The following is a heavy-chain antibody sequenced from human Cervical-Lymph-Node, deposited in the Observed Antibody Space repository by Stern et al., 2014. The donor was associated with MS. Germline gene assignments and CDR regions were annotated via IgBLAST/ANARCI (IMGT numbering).Heavy chain of an antibody. CDR1: SGTISSGGFY. D-gene: IGHD1-14*01. J-gene: IGHJ4*02. CDR3: ARMGTSLDY. Sequence: VQLVESGPGLVKPSQTLSLTCTVSSGTISSGGFYWSWIPPHPGKGLEWIGHIHYSGNTYYNPSLMRRVIISVDTSKSQFSLKLTSVTVADTAVYYCARMGTSLDYWGLGTLVTVSS. CDR2: IHYSGNT. V-gene: IGHV4-31*03.